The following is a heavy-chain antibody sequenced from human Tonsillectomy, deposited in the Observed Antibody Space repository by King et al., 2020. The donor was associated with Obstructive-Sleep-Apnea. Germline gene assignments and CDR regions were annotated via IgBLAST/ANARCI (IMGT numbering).Heavy chain of an antibody. J-gene: IGHJ5*02. Sequence: VQLVQSGAEVKKPGASVKGSCKVSGYTLTELSMHWVRQAPGKGLEWMGGFDPEDGETIYAQKFQGRVTMTEDTSTDTAYMELSSLRSEDTAVYYCATRGIYCSGGSCYYRNWFDPWGQGTLVTVSS. V-gene: IGHV1-24*01. D-gene: IGHD2-15*01. CDR1: GYTLTELS. CDR2: FDPEDGET. CDR3: ATRGIYCSGGSCYYRNWFDP.